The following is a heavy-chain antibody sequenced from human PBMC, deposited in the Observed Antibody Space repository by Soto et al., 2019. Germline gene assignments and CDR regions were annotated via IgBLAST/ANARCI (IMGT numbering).Heavy chain of an antibody. CDR3: AKEASVPSLGEFWYFDL. J-gene: IGHJ2*01. CDR1: GFTFFNYG. D-gene: IGHD3-16*01. CDR2: VSGDGYTT. Sequence: EVQVLESGGGLVQPGGSLRLSCAASGFTFFNYGMTWVRQAPGKGLEWVSSVSGDGYTTYYADSVRGRFTISRDNSKGTLFVQMNSLRAEDKAVYYCAKEASVPSLGEFWYFDLWGRGTQVTVSS. V-gene: IGHV3-23*01.